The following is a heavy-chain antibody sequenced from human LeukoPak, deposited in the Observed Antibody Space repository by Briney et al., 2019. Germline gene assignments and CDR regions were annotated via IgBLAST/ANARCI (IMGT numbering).Heavy chain of an antibody. D-gene: IGHD2-8*01. CDR2: ISSSSSYI. CDR1: GFTFSSYS. CDR3: AREEWAETGGNWFDP. Sequence: GGSLRLSCAASGFTFSSYSMNWVRQAPGKGLEWVSSISSSSSYIYYADSVKGRFTISRDNAKNSLYLQMNSLRAEDTAVYYCAREEWAETGGNWFDPWGQGTLVTVS. V-gene: IGHV3-21*01. J-gene: IGHJ5*02.